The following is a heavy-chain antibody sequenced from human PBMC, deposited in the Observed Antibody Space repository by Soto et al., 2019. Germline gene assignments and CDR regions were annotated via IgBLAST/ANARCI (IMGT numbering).Heavy chain of an antibody. D-gene: IGHD2-2*03. Sequence: SETLSLTCTVSGGSINNYYWSWIRQPPGKGLEWIGYIYYSGRTSYNPSLKSRVTISVDTSKNEFSLRLSSVTAADTAVYYCARLNGYCISTNCHGYYGMDVWGQGTTVTVSS. J-gene: IGHJ6*02. V-gene: IGHV4-59*08. CDR2: IYYSGRT. CDR1: GGSINNYY. CDR3: ARLNGYCISTNCHGYYGMDV.